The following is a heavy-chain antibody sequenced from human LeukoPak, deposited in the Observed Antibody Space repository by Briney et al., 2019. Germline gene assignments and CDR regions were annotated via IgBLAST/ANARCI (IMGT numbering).Heavy chain of an antibody. D-gene: IGHD3-22*01. CDR2: ISGSAGST. CDR1: GFTFSSYA. J-gene: IGHJ4*02. CDR3: ARDRGRYYDSRGFYWGYYFDS. Sequence: QTGGSLRLSCAASGFTFSSYAMSWVRQAPGKGLEWVSAISGSAGSTYYADFVKGRSTISRDNSKDPLYLQMSRVRVDDTAVYYCARDRGRYYDSRGFYWGYYFDSWGQGILVTVST. V-gene: IGHV3-23*01.